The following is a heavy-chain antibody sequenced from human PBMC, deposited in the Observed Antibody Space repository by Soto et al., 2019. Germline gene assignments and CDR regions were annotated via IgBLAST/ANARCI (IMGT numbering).Heavy chain of an antibody. Sequence: QVQLVQSGAEVKKPGASVKVSCKASGYTFTGYYMHWVRQAPGQGLEWMGWINPTSGGTNYAQKFQGRVTMTRDTSISTAYMELSRLRSDDTAVYYCASDCSSTSCYQSPYYYGMDVWGQGTTVTVSS. J-gene: IGHJ6*02. CDR3: ASDCSSTSCYQSPYYYGMDV. D-gene: IGHD2-2*01. CDR2: INPTSGGT. V-gene: IGHV1-2*02. CDR1: GYTFTGYY.